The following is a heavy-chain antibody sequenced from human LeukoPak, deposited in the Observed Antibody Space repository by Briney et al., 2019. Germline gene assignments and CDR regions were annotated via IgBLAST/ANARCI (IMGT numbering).Heavy chain of an antibody. Sequence: GGSLRLSCAASGFTFTSYSMNWVRQAPGKGLEWVAVISYDGSNKYYADSVKGRFTISRDNSKNTLYLQMNSLRAEDTAVYYCARDHKREDYYDSSGYYPYWGQGTLVTVSS. CDR3: ARDHKREDYYDSSGYYPY. D-gene: IGHD3-22*01. V-gene: IGHV3-30-3*01. CDR2: ISYDGSNK. J-gene: IGHJ4*02. CDR1: GFTFTSYS.